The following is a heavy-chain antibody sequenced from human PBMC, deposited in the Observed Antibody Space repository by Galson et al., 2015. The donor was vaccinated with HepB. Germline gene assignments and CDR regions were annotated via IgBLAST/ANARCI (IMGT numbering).Heavy chain of an antibody. CDR2: ISSSGSTI. Sequence: SLRLSCAASGFTFSSYEMNWVRQAPGKGLEWVSYISSSGSTIYYADSVKGRFTISRDNAKNSLYLQMNSLRAEDTAVYYCARGENGSSWPFPLYGMDVWGQGTTVTVSS. D-gene: IGHD6-13*01. J-gene: IGHJ6*02. CDR3: ARGENGSSWPFPLYGMDV. V-gene: IGHV3-48*03. CDR1: GFTFSSYE.